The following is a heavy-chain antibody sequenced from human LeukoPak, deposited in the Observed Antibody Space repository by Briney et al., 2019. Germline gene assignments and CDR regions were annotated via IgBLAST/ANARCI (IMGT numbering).Heavy chain of an antibody. CDR3: ARVSGGYDYYYYYGMDV. CDR2: VYYSGST. V-gene: IGHV4-59*01. J-gene: IGHJ6*02. Sequence: SETLSLTCTVSGGSISGYYWSWIRQPPGKGLEWIGYVYYSGSTNHNPSLKSRVTISVDTSKNQLSLKLSSVTAADTAVYYCARVSGGYDYYYYYGMDVWGQGTTVTVSS. D-gene: IGHD5-12*01. CDR1: GGSISGYY.